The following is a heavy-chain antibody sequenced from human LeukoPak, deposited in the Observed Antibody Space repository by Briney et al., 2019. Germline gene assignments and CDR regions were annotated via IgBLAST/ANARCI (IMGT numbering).Heavy chain of an antibody. J-gene: IGHJ4*02. CDR1: GFTFNNAW. V-gene: IGHV3-15*01. D-gene: IGHD3-10*01. CDR2: IKSKTGGGTT. Sequence: GGSLRLSCAGSGFTFNNAWMTWVRQAPGKGLEWVGRIKSKTGGGTTDYAAPVKDRFTISRDDSKSTLYLQMNSLQTEDTGVYYCTTELVWFGVLAHWGQGTLATVSS. CDR3: TTELVWFGVLAH.